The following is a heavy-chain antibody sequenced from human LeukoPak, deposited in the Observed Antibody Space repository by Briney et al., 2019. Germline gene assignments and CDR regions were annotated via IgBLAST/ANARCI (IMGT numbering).Heavy chain of an antibody. D-gene: IGHD3-22*01. CDR1: GGSFSGYY. J-gene: IGHJ4*02. CDR3: ARGQINYYDSSGYPYYFDY. CDR2: INHSGST. V-gene: IGHV4-34*01. Sequence: SETLSLTCAVYGGSFSGYYWSWIRQPPGKGLEWTGEINHSGSTNYNPSLKSRVTISVDTSKNQFSLKLSSVTAADTAVYYCARGQINYYDSSGYPYYFDYWGQGTLVTVSS.